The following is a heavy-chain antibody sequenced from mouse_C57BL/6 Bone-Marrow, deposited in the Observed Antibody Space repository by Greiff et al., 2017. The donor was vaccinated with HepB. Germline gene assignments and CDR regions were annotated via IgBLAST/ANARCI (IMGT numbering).Heavy chain of an antibody. V-gene: IGHV2-9-1*01. D-gene: IGHD2-5*01. CDR3: ARIEGYSNYPYAMDY. Sequence: VMLVESGPGLVAPSQSLSITCTVSGFSLTSYAISWVRQPPGKGLEWLGVIWTGGGTNYNSALKSRLSISKDNSKSQVFLKMNSLQTDDTARYYSARIEGYSNYPYAMDYWGQGTSVTVSS. CDR2: IWTGGGT. CDR1: GFSLTSYA. J-gene: IGHJ4*01.